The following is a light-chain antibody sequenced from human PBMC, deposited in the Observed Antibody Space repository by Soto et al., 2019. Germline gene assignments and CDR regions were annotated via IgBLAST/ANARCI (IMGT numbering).Light chain of an antibody. CDR3: QQFGSSPLVS. Sequence: EIVLTQSPGTLSLSPGERATLSCRASQSVSSSCLAWYQLKPGQTPRLLIYGASSRATGIPDRFSGSGSGTDFTLTISRLEPEDFAVYYCQQFGSSPLVSFGGGTKVEIK. J-gene: IGKJ4*01. CDR1: QSVSSSC. CDR2: GAS. V-gene: IGKV3-20*01.